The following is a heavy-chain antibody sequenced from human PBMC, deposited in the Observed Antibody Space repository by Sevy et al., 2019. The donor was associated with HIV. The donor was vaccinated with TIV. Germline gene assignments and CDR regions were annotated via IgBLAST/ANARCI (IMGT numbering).Heavy chain of an antibody. CDR1: GYTFTGYY. V-gene: IGHV1-2*02. CDR2: INPNSGGT. Sequence: ASVKVSCKASGYTFTGYYMHWVRQAPGQGLEWMGWINPNSGGTNYAQKFQGRVTMTRDTSISTAYMELSRLRSDDTAVYYCARNGGSWFIDWFDPWGQGTLVTVSS. CDR3: ARNGGSWFIDWFDP. D-gene: IGHD2-15*01. J-gene: IGHJ5*02.